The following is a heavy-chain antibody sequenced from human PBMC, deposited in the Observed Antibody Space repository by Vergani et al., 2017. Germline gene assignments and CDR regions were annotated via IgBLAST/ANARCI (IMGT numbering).Heavy chain of an antibody. CDR3: ARDLSYSTDWPVFDS. CDR1: GFSFTSYG. D-gene: IGHD3-9*01. CDR2: ISFDGNKK. V-gene: IGHV3-30*03. J-gene: IGHJ4*02. Sequence: QVRLVESGGGVVQPGRSLRLSCAASGFSFTSYGMHWVRQPPGKGLEWVATISFDGNKKDYTDAVRGRFTISRDSSKTLYLQMDSLRVEDTAMYFCARDLSYSTDWPVFDSRGQGTLVTVSS.